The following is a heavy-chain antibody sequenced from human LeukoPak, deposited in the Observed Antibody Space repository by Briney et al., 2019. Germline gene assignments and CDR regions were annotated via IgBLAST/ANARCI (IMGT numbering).Heavy chain of an antibody. CDR1: GFTFSGSA. CDR2: IRSKANSYAT. D-gene: IGHD6-6*01. Sequence: PGGSLRLSCAASGFTFSGSALHWVRQASGKGLEWVGRIRSKANSYATAYAASVKGRFTISRDDSKNTAYLQMNSLKTEDTAVYYCTRASSIAAFDYYYYMDVWGKGITVTVSS. CDR3: TRASSIAAFDYYYYMDV. J-gene: IGHJ6*03. V-gene: IGHV3-73*01.